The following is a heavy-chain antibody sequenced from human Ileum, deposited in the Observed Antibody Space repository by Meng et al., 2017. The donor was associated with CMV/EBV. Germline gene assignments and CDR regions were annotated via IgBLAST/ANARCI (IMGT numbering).Heavy chain of an antibody. CDR2: INHGGSS. Sequence: QVQLQEGGAGLLKPSETLSLMCAVYGGSFSEYPWSWIRQPPGKGLEWIGEINHGGSSNYNPSLKSRVTISVDRSRNQVSLKLTSVTAADTAVYYCARASPQRRFLSYWGQGTLVTVSS. V-gene: IGHV4-34*01. J-gene: IGHJ4*02. CDR1: GGSFSEYP. CDR3: ARASPQRRFLSY. D-gene: IGHD3-3*01.